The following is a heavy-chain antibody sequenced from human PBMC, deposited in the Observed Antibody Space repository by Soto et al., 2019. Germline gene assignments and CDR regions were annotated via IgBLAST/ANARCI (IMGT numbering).Heavy chain of an antibody. CDR3: AKMDLRFLEWLLSVNPEEGGGMDV. Sequence: QVQLVESGGGVVQPGRSLRLSCAASGFTFSSYGMHWVRQAPGKGLEWVAVISYDGSNKYYADSVKGRFTISRDNSKNTLYLQMNSLRAEDTAVYYCAKMDLRFLEWLLSVNPEEGGGMDVWGQGTTVTVSS. CDR2: ISYDGSNK. J-gene: IGHJ6*02. V-gene: IGHV3-30*18. D-gene: IGHD3-3*01. CDR1: GFTFSSYG.